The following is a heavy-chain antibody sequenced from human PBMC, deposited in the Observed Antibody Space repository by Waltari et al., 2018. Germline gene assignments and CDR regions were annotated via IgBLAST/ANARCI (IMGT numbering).Heavy chain of an antibody. D-gene: IGHD3-16*01. J-gene: IGHJ5*02. CDR2: IYHTGTT. CDR1: GGLIRRGGYL. V-gene: IGHV4-31*01. Sequence: QVQLQESGPGLVEPSQTLSLTCTVSGGLIRRGGYLWTWIRQRPGKGLEWIGHIYHTGTTYYNSSLKSVAAISVDKSKNQFFLRLASVTAADSAVYYCARRDYENNWFDPWGQGTLVTVSP. CDR3: ARRDYENNWFDP.